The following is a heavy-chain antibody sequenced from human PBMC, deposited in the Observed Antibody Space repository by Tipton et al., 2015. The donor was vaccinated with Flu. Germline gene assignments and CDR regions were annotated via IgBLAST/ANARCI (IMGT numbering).Heavy chain of an antibody. J-gene: IGHJ6*02. CDR3: ARDYSGSYYYAMDV. Sequence: QLVQSGTEVKKPGASVKVSCQASGYRFISFSLSWVRQAPGQGLEWMGWINTNKGSTKYAQKFQDRITMTTDTSTSTVYMELRSLTPDDSAVYYCARDYSGSYYYAMDVWGQGTTVSVSS. CDR2: INTNKGST. CDR1: GYRFISFS. V-gene: IGHV1-18*01. D-gene: IGHD1-26*01.